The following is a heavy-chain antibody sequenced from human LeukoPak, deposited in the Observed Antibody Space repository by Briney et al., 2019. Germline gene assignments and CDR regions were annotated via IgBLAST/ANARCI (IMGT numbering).Heavy chain of an antibody. J-gene: IGHJ3*02. D-gene: IGHD3-22*01. Sequence: GGSLRLSCAASGITFSSYWMHWVRQAPGEGLMWVSRINTDGSSTSYADSVKGRFTISRDNAKNTLYLLMNSLRAEDTAVYYCASHYYDSSDYYYFAFDIWGQGTMVTVSS. CDR1: GITFSSYW. CDR2: INTDGSST. V-gene: IGHV3-74*01. CDR3: ASHYYDSSDYYYFAFDI.